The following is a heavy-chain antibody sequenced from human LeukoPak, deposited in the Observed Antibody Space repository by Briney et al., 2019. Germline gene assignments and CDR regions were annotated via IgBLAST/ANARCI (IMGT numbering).Heavy chain of an antibody. J-gene: IGHJ4*02. CDR2: ISGDGTRT. V-gene: IGHV3-23*01. D-gene: IGHD3-16*01. CDR3: AKWPEGAMDYFDY. Sequence: GGSLRLSCAASGFSFSSYAMTWARQAPVKGLEWVSAISGDGTRTYYADSVKGRFTISRDNSKNTLYLKMSSLRVEDTAINYCAKWPEGAMDYFDYWGQGTLVTVSS. CDR1: GFSFSSYA.